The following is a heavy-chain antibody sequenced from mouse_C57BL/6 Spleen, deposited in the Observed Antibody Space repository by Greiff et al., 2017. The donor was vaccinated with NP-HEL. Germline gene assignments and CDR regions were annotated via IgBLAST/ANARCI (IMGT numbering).Heavy chain of an antibody. CDR3: ARQDWDDY. CDR2: ISGGGGNT. D-gene: IGHD4-1*01. CDR1: GFTFSSYT. Sequence: EVKLMESGGGLVKPGGSLKLSCAASGFTFSSYTMSWVRQTPEKRLEWVATISGGGGNTYYPDSVKGRFTISRDNAKNTLYLQMSSLRSEDTALYYCARQDWDDYWGQGTTLTVSS. V-gene: IGHV5-9*01. J-gene: IGHJ2*01.